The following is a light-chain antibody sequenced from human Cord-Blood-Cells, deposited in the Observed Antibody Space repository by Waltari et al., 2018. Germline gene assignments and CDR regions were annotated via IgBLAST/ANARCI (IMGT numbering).Light chain of an antibody. CDR1: TGPVTSAYY. CDR2: STS. Sequence: QTVVSQEPSLTVSPGGTVTLTCASSTGPVTSAYYLNWIQQNPGQGPRALIYSTSNKRACTPARFSGSLIGGKAALTLAGVQPEDEAEYYCLLYDGGAQVFGGGTKLAVL. CDR3: LLYDGGAQV. J-gene: IGLJ3*02. V-gene: IGLV7-43*01.